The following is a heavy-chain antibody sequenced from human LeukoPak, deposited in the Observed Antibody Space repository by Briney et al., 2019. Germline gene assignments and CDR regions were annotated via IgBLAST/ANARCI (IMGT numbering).Heavy chain of an antibody. D-gene: IGHD1/OR15-1a*01. CDR1: GFTFNIFG. Sequence: PGRSLRLSCAASGFTFNIFGIHWVRQAPGKGLEWVAAISPDGNKEYYTESVKGRFTVSRDNSKNMIYLQMNSLRGEGSAVYYCAKVNNYDDYWGQGTLVTVSS. CDR2: ISPDGNKE. J-gene: IGHJ4*02. V-gene: IGHV3-30*18. CDR3: AKVNNYDDY.